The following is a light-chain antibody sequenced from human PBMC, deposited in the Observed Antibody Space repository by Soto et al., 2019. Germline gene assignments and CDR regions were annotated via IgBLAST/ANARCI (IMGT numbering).Light chain of an antibody. CDR1: QSVSSW. CDR3: QQFHVFWT. V-gene: IGKV1-5*01. CDR2: DAS. Sequence: DIQMTQSPSILSASVGDRVTITCRASQSVSSWLAWHQQRPGQAPKLLIYDASTLTSGVSSRFSGSGSGTELTLTISRLQPEDLATYYCQQFHVFWTLGQVLKVDI. J-gene: IGKJ1*01.